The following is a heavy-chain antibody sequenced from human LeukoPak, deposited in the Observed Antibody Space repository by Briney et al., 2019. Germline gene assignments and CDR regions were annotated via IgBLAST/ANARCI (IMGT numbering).Heavy chain of an antibody. V-gene: IGHV3-74*01. CDR3: TRARYSGYDKYYIDY. Sequence: GGSLRLSCAASGFTFSSYWMHWVRKAPGKGLVWVSRINSDGSSTSYADSVKGRFTISRDNAKNTLYLQMNSLRAEDTAVYYCTRARYSGYDKYYIDYWGQRTLVTVSS. CDR2: INSDGSST. D-gene: IGHD5-12*01. J-gene: IGHJ4*02. CDR1: GFTFSSYW.